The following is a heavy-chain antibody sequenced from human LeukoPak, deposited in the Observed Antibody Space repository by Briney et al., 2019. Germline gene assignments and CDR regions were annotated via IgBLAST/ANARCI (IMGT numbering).Heavy chain of an antibody. CDR2: IYYSGTS. CDR1: DGSLSSRSVY. J-gene: IGHJ5*02. CDR3: ARGYSGVSYGSGSYYLNWFDP. Sequence: SETLSLTCSVADGSLSSRSVYWGWIRQSPGKGLEWIGSIYYSGTSYYNPSLKSRVTISVDTSKNQFSLKLISVTAADTAVYYCARGYSGVSYGSGSYYLNWFDPWGQGTLVTVSS. D-gene: IGHD3-10*01. V-gene: IGHV4-39*07.